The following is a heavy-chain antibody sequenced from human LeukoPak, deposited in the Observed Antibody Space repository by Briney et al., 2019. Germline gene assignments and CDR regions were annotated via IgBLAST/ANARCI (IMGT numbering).Heavy chain of an antibody. CDR1: GLTFSTYS. V-gene: IGHV3-23*01. CDR2: IYNSGAKI. J-gene: IGHJ4*02. Sequence: GGSLRLSCAVSGLTFSTYSMTWVRQGPGKGLEWVSSIYNSGAKIFYADSVKGRFTISRDNSKNMLYLQMNSLRVENAAVYYCAKDVAPDSGWDLDYWGQGTLVTVSS. CDR3: AKDVAPDSGWDLDY. D-gene: IGHD6-19*01.